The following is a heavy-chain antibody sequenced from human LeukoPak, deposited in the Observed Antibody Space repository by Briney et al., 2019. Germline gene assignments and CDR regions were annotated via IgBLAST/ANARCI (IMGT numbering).Heavy chain of an antibody. CDR3: AKGGPVDLGDAFDI. V-gene: IGHV3-9*03. CDR2: ISWNSGSI. J-gene: IGHJ3*02. Sequence: PGGSLRLSCAASGFTFDDYAMHWVRQAPGKGLEWVSGISWNSGSIGYADSVKGRFTISRDNAKNSLYLQMNSLRAEDMALYYCAKGGPVDLGDAFDIWGQGTMVTVSS. D-gene: IGHD5-12*01. CDR1: GFTFDDYA.